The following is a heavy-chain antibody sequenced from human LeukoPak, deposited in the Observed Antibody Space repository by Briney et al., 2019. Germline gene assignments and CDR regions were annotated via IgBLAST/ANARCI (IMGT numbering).Heavy chain of an antibody. CDR2: ISGSGGST. CDR1: RFTFSSYG. J-gene: IGHJ4*02. Sequence: GGSLRLSCVASRFTFSSYGMHWVRQAPGKGLEWVSAISGSGGSTYYADSVKGRFTISRVNSKNTLYLQMNSLRAADTAVYYCAKTRSGYYSSNLDYWGQGTLVTVSS. D-gene: IGHD3-22*01. V-gene: IGHV3-23*01. CDR3: AKTRSGYYSSNLDY.